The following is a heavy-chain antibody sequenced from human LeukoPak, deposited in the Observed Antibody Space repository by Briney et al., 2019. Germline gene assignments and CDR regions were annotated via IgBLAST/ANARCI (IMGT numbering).Heavy chain of an antibody. CDR3: ARDIGIYPHVAFDI. Sequence: PSETLSLTCTVSGASISSGDYLWSWIRQPPGMGLEWIGNIYYSGSTNYNASLKSRVTISVDKSKNQFSLKLSSVTAADTAVYFCARDIGIYPHVAFDIWGQGTMVTVSS. CDR2: IYYSGST. D-gene: IGHD1-26*01. J-gene: IGHJ3*02. CDR1: GASISSGDYL. V-gene: IGHV4-30-4*01.